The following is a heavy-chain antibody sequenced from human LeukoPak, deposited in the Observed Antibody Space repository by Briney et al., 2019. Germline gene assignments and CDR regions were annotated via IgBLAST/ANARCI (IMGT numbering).Heavy chain of an antibody. V-gene: IGHV3-23*01. J-gene: IGHJ4*02. CDR3: AKWIISSGWYGV. Sequence: GGSLRLSCAASGFTFSSYAMSWVRQAPGKGLEWVSAISGSGGSTYYADSVKGRFTISRDNSKNTLYLQMNSLRADDTAVYYCAKWIISSGWYGVWGQGTLVTVSS. CDR1: GFTFSSYA. CDR2: ISGSGGST. D-gene: IGHD6-19*01.